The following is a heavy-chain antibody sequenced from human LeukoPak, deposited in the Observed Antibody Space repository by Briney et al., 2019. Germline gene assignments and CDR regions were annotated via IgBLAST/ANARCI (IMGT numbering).Heavy chain of an antibody. CDR2: IYYSGST. D-gene: IGHD3-22*01. J-gene: IGHJ3*02. V-gene: IGHV4-59*01. Sequence: SETLSLTCTVSGGSISSYYWSWLRQPPGKGLEWIGYIYYSGSTNYNPSLKSRVTISVDTSKNQFSLKLSSVTAADTAVYYCARDNYYDSSGYTHDAFDIWGQGTMVTVSS. CDR1: GGSISSYY. CDR3: ARDNYYDSSGYTHDAFDI.